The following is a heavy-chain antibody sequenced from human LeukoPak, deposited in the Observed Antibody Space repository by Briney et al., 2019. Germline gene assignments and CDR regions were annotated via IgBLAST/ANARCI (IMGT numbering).Heavy chain of an antibody. Sequence: GGSLRLSCAASAFTFTSCWLSWVRQAPGKGLEWLANIKQDGSEKYYADSVKGRFTISRDNAKKSVYLQMNSLRAEDTAVYFCARDRPGGYFDYWGQGTLATVSS. J-gene: IGHJ4*02. CDR1: AFTFTSCW. V-gene: IGHV3-7*04. D-gene: IGHD3-16*01. CDR3: ARDRPGGYFDY. CDR2: IKQDGSEK.